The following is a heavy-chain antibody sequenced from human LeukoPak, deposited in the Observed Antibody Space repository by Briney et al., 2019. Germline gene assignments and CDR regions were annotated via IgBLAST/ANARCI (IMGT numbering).Heavy chain of an antibody. Sequence: ASVKVSCTASGYTFTSYGISWVRQAPGQGLEWMGWISAYNGNTNYAQKLQGRVTMTTDTSTSTAYMELRSLRSDDTAVYYCARDRKWFGELLCLDYWGQGTLVTVSS. CDR3: ARDRKWFGELLCLDY. D-gene: IGHD3-10*01. CDR2: ISAYNGNT. CDR1: GYTFTSYG. J-gene: IGHJ4*02. V-gene: IGHV1-18*01.